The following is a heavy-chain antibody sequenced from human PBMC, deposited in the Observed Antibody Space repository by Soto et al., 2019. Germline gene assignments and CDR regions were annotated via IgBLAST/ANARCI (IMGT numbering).Heavy chain of an antibody. J-gene: IGHJ6*02. CDR2: INHSGST. CDR1: GGSFSGYY. Sequence: SETLSLTCAVYGGSFSGYYWSWIRQPPGKGLEWIGEINHSGSTNYNPSPKSRVTISVDTSKNQFSLKLSSVTAADTAVYYCARARITMVRGVIIYPPYYYGMDVWGQGTTVTVSS. V-gene: IGHV4-34*01. CDR3: ARARITMVRGVIIYPPYYYGMDV. D-gene: IGHD3-10*01.